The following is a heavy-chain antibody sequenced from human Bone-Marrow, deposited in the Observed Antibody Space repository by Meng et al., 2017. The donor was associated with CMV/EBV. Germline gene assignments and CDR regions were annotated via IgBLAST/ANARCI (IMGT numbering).Heavy chain of an antibody. CDR1: GFTFSSYW. D-gene: IGHD5-18*01. CDR2: INSDGSST. V-gene: IGHV3-74*01. CDR3: ARVRDSMVMYYYYGMDV. J-gene: IGHJ6*02. Sequence: GESLKISCAASGFTFSSYWMHWVRQAPGKGLVWVSRINSDGSSTSYADSVRGRFTISRDNAKNTLYLQMNSLRAEDTAVYYCARVRDSMVMYYYYGMDVWGQGTTVTVSS.